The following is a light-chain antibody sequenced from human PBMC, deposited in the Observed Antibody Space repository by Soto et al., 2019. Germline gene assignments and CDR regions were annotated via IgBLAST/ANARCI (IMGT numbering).Light chain of an antibody. CDR3: QQHYSWLVT. CDR2: SGY. J-gene: IGKJ4*01. CDR1: QSISSD. Sequence: TVMTQSSATLSVSPGETPRLSSRASQSISSDVAWYQQKVGQTPRLVIHSGYTRAPGIAPRFSGSGSGTDFTLTISSLQSDDFAIYYCQQHYSWLVTFGGGTKVDIK. V-gene: IGKV3-15*01.